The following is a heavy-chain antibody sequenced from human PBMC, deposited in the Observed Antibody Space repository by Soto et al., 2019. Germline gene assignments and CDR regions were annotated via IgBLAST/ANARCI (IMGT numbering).Heavy chain of an antibody. D-gene: IGHD3-10*01. J-gene: IGHJ4*02. CDR1: GGSFGSYT. CDR3: ARERGELLFVL. V-gene: IGHV1-69*16. CDR2: VIPLLGTT. Sequence: QVQLVQSGSEVKKPGSSVKVSCKASGGSFGSYTIGWVRQAPGQGLEWVGGVIPLLGTTHYAKKFRGRVTIYADESTTTVYIELSSLTSQDTAMYYCARERGELLFVLWGQGTLVTVSS.